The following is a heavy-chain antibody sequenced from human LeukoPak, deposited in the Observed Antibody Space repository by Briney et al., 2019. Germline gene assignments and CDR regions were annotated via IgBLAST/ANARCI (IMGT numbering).Heavy chain of an antibody. CDR1: GFTFSSYA. CDR2: ISSNGGST. J-gene: IGHJ4*02. Sequence: GGSLRLSCAASGFTFSSYAMHWVRQAPGKGLEYVSAISSNGGSTYYANSVKGRFTISRENSKNTLYLQMGSLRAEDMAVYYCAREVRYYFDYWGQGTLVTVSS. V-gene: IGHV3-64*01. CDR3: AREVRYYFDY. D-gene: IGHD3-10*01.